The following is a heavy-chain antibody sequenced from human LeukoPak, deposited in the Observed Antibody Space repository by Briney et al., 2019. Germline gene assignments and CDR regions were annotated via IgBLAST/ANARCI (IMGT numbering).Heavy chain of an antibody. J-gene: IGHJ4*02. Sequence: PSETLSLTCTVSGGSISPYYWSWIRQPPGKGLEWIGYIYYSGSGSTYYNPSLKSRVTISVDTSKNQFSLKLSSVTAADTAVYYCAGFQLGKADYWGQGTLVTVSS. CDR1: GGSISPYY. CDR2: IYYSGSGST. CDR3: AGFQLGKADY. V-gene: IGHV4-59*12. D-gene: IGHD3-16*01.